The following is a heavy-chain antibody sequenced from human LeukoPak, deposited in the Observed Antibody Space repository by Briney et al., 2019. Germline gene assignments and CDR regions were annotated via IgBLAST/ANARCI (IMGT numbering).Heavy chain of an antibody. CDR1: GFTFSSYG. D-gene: IGHD3-10*01. V-gene: IGHV3-13*01. J-gene: IGHJ3*02. Sequence: GGTLRLSCAASGFTFSSYGMSWVRQATGKGLEWVSAIGTAGDTYYPGSVKGRFTISRENAKNSLYLQMNSLRAGDTAVYYCARANGSGGAFDIWGQGTMVTVSS. CDR3: ARANGSGGAFDI. CDR2: IGTAGDT.